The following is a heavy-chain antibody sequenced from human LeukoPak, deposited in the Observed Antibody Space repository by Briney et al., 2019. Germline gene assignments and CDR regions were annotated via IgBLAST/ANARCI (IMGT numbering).Heavy chain of an antibody. J-gene: IGHJ5*02. CDR3: ARDPNYGGNSGWFDP. CDR1: GFTFSNYN. D-gene: IGHD4-23*01. V-gene: IGHV3-48*04. Sequence: GGSLRLSCAASGFTFSNYNMNWVRQAPGKGLEWVSYISSSSSTIYYADSVKGRFTISRDNAKNSLYLQMNSLRAEDTAVYYCARDPNYGGNSGWFDPWGQGTLVTVSS. CDR2: ISSSSSTI.